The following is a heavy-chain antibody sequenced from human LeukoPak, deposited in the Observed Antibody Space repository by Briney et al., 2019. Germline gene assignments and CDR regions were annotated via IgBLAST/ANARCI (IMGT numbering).Heavy chain of an antibody. V-gene: IGHV4-4*07. CDR2: IYTSGST. D-gene: IGHD3-10*01. CDR3: ARFNEVRGGYYFDD. Sequence: SETLSLTCTVSGGSISSYYWSWIRQPAGKGLEWIGRIYTSGSTNYNPSLKSRVTMSVDTSKNQFSLKLSSVTAADTAVYYCARFNEVRGGYYFDDWGQGTLVTVSS. J-gene: IGHJ4*02. CDR1: GGSISSYY.